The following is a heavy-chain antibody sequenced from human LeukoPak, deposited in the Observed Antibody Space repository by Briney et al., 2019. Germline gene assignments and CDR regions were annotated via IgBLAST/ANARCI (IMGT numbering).Heavy chain of an antibody. J-gene: IGHJ4*02. CDR3: AKDRVVPAALIDY. CDR2: ISGSGGNT. Sequence: PGGSLRLSCAASGFTFSNYAMSWVRQAPGKGLEWVSVISGSGGNTYYADSVKGRFTISRDNSKNTLYLQMNSLRAEDTAVYYCAKDRVVPAALIDYWGQGTLVTVTS. CDR1: GFTFSNYA. V-gene: IGHV3-23*01. D-gene: IGHD2-2*01.